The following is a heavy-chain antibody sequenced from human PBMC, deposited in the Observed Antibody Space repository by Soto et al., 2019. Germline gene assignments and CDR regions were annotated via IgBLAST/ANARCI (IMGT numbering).Heavy chain of an antibody. J-gene: IGHJ4*02. Sequence: GGSLRLSCAASGFSFTTYAMHWVRQAPGKGLEWVAVISDDGSIKYYADSVKGRFTISRDNSKNTFYLQMDSLRGDDTALYYCARAIETAMDPCDYWGQGALVTVSS. CDR2: ISDDGSIK. CDR1: GFSFTTYA. CDR3: ARAIETAMDPCDY. V-gene: IGHV3-30-3*01. D-gene: IGHD5-18*01.